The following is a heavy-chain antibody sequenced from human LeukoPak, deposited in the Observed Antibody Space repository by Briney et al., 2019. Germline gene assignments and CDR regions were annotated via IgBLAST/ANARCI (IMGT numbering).Heavy chain of an antibody. D-gene: IGHD1-26*01. CDR2: ISAYNGDT. Sequence: ASVKVSCKASGYTFTTYGFNWVRQAPGQGLEWMGWISAYNGDTQYAQKLQGRVTMTTDTSTRTAYLELRSLSSGDTAVYYCARGHSESSLSFFDFWGQGTLVTVSS. CDR3: ARGHSESSLSFFDF. V-gene: IGHV1-18*01. J-gene: IGHJ4*02. CDR1: GYTFTTYG.